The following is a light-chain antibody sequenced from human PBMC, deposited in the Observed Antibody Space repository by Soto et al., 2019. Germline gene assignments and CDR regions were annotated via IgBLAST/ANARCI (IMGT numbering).Light chain of an antibody. Sequence: DVQMTQSPSTLSASVGDRVTITFRASQNIDNWLAWYQQKLGKAPKLLIYKASSLETGVPSRFSGSGSGTEFSLTISNLEPDDFATYYWQQYNTYPWTFGQGTKVDIK. CDR3: QQYNTYPWT. V-gene: IGKV1-5*03. J-gene: IGKJ1*01. CDR2: KAS. CDR1: QNIDNW.